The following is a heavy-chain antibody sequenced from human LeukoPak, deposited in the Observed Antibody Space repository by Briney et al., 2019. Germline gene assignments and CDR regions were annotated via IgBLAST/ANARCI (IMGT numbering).Heavy chain of an antibody. V-gene: IGHV1-2*02. CDR1: GYTFSDYY. CDR3: ARSGRGTYYYFDL. Sequence: ASVKVSCKASGYTFSDYYMHWVRQAPGQGLEWMGWINSNSGGTNYAQKFLGRVSMTADTATSTAYMELRSLTSDDTAMYYCARSGRGTYYYFDLWGQGTLVTVSS. J-gene: IGHJ4*02. CDR2: INSNSGGT. D-gene: IGHD5-12*01.